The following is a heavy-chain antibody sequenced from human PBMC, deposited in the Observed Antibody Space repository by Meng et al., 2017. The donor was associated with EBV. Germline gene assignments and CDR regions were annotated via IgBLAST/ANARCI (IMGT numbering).Heavy chain of an antibody. Sequence: QVQLQESGPGLVKPSGXLSLTCAVSGGSISSSNWLSWVRQPPGKGLEWIGEIYHSGSTNYNPSLKSRVTISVDKSKNQFSLKLSSVTAADTAVYYCARDRGGYYDSRGYYADWGQGTLGTVSS. D-gene: IGHD3-22*01. CDR3: ARDRGGYYDSRGYYAD. CDR1: GGSISSSNW. V-gene: IGHV4-4*02. J-gene: IGHJ4*02. CDR2: IYHSGST.